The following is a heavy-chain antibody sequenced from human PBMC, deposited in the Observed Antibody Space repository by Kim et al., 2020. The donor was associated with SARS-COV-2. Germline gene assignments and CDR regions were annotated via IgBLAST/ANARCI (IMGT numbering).Heavy chain of an antibody. CDR1: GGSISSSSYY. CDR2: IYYSGSA. CDR3: ARHTIVVVMV. D-gene: IGHD3-22*01. J-gene: IGHJ4*02. Sequence: SETLSLTCTVSGGSISSSSYYWGWIRQPPGKGLEWIGSIYYSGSAYYNPSLKSRVTISVDTSKNQFSLKLSSVTAAYTAVYYCARHTIVVVMVWGQRTLVSVSS. V-gene: IGHV4-39*01.